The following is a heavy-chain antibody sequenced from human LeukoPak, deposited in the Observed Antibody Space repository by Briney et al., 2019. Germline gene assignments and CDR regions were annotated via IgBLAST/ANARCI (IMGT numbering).Heavy chain of an antibody. CDR3: ARGRDSSSWNWFDP. CDR1: GYTFTGYY. Sequence: ASVKVSCKASGYTFTGYYMHWVRQATGQGLEWMGWMNPNSGNTGYAQKFQGRVTMTRNTSISTAYMELSSLRSEDTAVYYCARGRDSSSWNWFDPWGQGTLVTVSS. V-gene: IGHV1-8*02. D-gene: IGHD6-13*01. J-gene: IGHJ5*02. CDR2: MNPNSGNT.